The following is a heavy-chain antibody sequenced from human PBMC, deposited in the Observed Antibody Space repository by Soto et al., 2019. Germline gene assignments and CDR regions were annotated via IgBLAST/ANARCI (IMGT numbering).Heavy chain of an antibody. D-gene: IGHD2-21*01. V-gene: IGHV3-72*01. CDR1: GFTFSDHY. CDR2: TRNKANSYTT. CDR3: AREGEPPYYYYYYMDV. J-gene: IGHJ6*03. Sequence: GGSLRLSCAASGFTFSDHYMDWVRQAPGKGLEWVGRTRNKANSYTTEYAASVKGRFTISRDDSKNSLYLQMNSLKTEDTAVYYCAREGEPPYYYYYYMDVWGKGTTVTVSS.